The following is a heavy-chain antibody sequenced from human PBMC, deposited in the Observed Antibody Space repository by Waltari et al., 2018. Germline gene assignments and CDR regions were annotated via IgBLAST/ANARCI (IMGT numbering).Heavy chain of an antibody. V-gene: IGHV4-38-2*01. D-gene: IGHD6-13*01. CDR3: ARGGPGSKYSSSWYV. CDR1: GYSISRGYY. J-gene: IGHJ4*02. Sequence: QVQLQESGPGLVKPSETLSLTCAVSGYSISRGYYWGWIRQPPGKGLEWIGSIYHSGSTYYNPSLKSRVTISVDTSKNQFSLKLSSVTAADTAVYYCARGGPGSKYSSSWYVWGQGTLVTVSS. CDR2: IYHSGST.